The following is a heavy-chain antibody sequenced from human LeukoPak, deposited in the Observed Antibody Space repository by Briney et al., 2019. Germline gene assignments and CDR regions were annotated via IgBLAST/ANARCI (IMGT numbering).Heavy chain of an antibody. Sequence: SETLSLTCTVSGGSISSYHWSWVRQPPGKGLEWIGYILTSGSTNYNPSLKSRLTISVDTSKNQFTLELSSVTAADTAVYYCARLRVSGSYLYYFDYWGQGTLVTVSS. V-gene: IGHV4-4*09. CDR1: GGSISSYH. CDR3: ARLRVSGSYLYYFDY. CDR2: ILTSGST. J-gene: IGHJ4*02. D-gene: IGHD1-26*01.